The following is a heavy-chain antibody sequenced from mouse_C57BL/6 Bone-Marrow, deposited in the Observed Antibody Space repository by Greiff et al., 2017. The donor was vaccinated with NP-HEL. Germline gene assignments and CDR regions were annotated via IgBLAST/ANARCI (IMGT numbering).Heavy chain of an antibody. CDR3: ARSRNGAWFAY. Sequence: VKLQQSGAELVKPGASVKISCKASGYAFSSYWMNWVKQRPGKGLEWIGQIYPGDGDTNYNGKFKGKATLTADKSSSTAYMQLSSLTSEDSAVYFCARSRNGAWFAYWGQGTLVTVSA. CDR1: GYAFSSYW. CDR2: IYPGDGDT. V-gene: IGHV1-80*01. J-gene: IGHJ3*01.